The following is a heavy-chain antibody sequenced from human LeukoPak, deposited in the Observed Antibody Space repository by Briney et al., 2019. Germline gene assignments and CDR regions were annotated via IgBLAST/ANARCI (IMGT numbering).Heavy chain of an antibody. CDR1: GFTFTSYS. CDR2: ISADGIKT. Sequence: PGGSLRLSCEASGFTFTSYSLHWVRQVPGKGLEWVAVISADGIKTYYAESVKGRFTVSRDNPKNTLYLQMNSLRGEDTALYYCAREGHYDILTGYSPVEYYFYYMDVWGRGTTVTVSS. D-gene: IGHD3-9*01. J-gene: IGHJ6*03. CDR3: AREGHYDILTGYSPVEYYFYYMDV. V-gene: IGHV3-30*04.